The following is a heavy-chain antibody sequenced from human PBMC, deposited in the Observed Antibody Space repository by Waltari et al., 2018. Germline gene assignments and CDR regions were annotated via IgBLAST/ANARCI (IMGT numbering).Heavy chain of an antibody. V-gene: IGHV1-18*01. CDR3: ARGDDILTGDHKGLDY. Sequence: QVQVVQSGAEVKNPGASVRVSCKASGSTFTSYGFSWVRQAPGHGLEWMGWISAYNGDTNYAQKFQGRVTMTTDTSRTTAYMELRSLRSDDTAVYYCARGDDILTGDHKGLDYWGQGTLVSVSS. D-gene: IGHD3-9*01. CDR1: GSTFTSYG. J-gene: IGHJ4*02. CDR2: ISAYNGDT.